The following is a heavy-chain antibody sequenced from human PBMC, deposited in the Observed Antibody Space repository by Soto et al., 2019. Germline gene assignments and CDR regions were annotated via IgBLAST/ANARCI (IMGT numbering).Heavy chain of an antibody. CDR1: GFTFSSYS. J-gene: IGHJ4*02. V-gene: IGHV3-48*01. CDR2: ISSSGRTI. CDR3: ARNFFCGGDCYLYYYDY. D-gene: IGHD2-21*01. Sequence: DVQLVESGGGLAQPGGSLRLSCAASGFTFSSYSINWVRQAPGKGLEWISYISSSGRTIDYADSVKGRFSISRDNSKNSLFLQVNSLRADDTAVYYCARNFFCGGDCYLYYYDYWGQGTLVTVSS.